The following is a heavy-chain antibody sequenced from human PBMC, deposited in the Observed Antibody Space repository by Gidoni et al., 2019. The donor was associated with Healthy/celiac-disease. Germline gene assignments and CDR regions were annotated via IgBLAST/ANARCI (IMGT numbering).Heavy chain of an antibody. CDR1: GGSISSYY. J-gene: IGHJ4*02. CDR2: IYTSGST. Sequence: QVQLQESGPGLVKPSETLSITCTVPGGSISSYYWSWIRQPAGQGLEWIGRIYTSGSTNYNPSHESRVTMSVDTSKNQFSLKLSSVTAADTAVYYCAKDPRYSGSYDYFDYWGQGTLVTVSS. D-gene: IGHD1-26*01. CDR3: AKDPRYSGSYDYFDY. V-gene: IGHV4-4*07.